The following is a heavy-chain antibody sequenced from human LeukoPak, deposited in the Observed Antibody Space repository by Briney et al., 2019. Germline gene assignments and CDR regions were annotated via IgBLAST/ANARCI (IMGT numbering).Heavy chain of an antibody. CDR3: ARGGFHHGFDI. V-gene: IGHV3-74*01. J-gene: IGHJ3*02. CDR1: GFTFSSYW. D-gene: IGHD1-14*01. CDR2: IDNDGSDT. Sequence: GGSLRLSCAASGFTFSSYWIHWVRQAPGKGLAWVSRIDNDGSDTIFADAVKGRFTLSRDNAKNTVYLQMNSLRAEDTAVYYCARGGFHHGFDIWGQGTMVTVS.